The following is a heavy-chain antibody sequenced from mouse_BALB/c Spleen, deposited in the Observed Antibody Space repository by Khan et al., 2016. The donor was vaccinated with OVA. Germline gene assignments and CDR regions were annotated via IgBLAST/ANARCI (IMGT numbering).Heavy chain of an antibody. CDR2: IWGDGST. Sequence: VQLVESGPGLVAPSQSLYITCTVSGFSLTGYGVNWVRQPPGKGLEWLGMIWGDGSTDYNSALKSRLRISKDNSKNQVFLKMNRQHTDYTAMYYCAKEIYYDYSYYYVMDNWGQGTSVTVSS. V-gene: IGHV2-6-7*01. J-gene: IGHJ4*01. CDR3: AKEIYYDYSYYYVMDN. CDR1: GFSLTGYG. D-gene: IGHD2-4*01.